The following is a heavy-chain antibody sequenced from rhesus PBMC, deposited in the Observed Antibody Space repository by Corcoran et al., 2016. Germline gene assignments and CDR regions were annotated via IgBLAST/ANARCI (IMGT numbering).Heavy chain of an antibody. CDR2: IYGNSAST. V-gene: IGHV4-143*01. J-gene: IGHJ2*01. Sequence: QVQLQESGPGVVKPSETLSLTCAVYGGSISGYYYWSWIRQPPGKGLEWIGYIYGNSASTNYNPSLKNRVTISKDTSQNQFSLQLSSVTAADTAVYYCARFTSTTLRYFDLWGPGTPITISS. CDR3: ARFTSTTLRYFDL. D-gene: IGHD2-2*01. CDR1: GGSISGYYY.